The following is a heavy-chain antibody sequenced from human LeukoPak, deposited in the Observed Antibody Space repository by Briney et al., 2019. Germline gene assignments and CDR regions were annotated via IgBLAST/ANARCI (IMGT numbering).Heavy chain of an antibody. D-gene: IGHD2-15*01. J-gene: IGHJ1*01. Sequence: GGSLRLSCAASGFTLSSYAMHWVRQAPGKGLEWVAVISYDGSNKYYADSVKGRFTISRDNSKNTLYLQMNSLKTEDTAVYYCTTDRYCSGGSCYSQDWGQGTLVTVSS. CDR2: ISYDGSNK. V-gene: IGHV3-30*04. CDR1: GFTLSSYA. CDR3: TTDRYCSGGSCYSQD.